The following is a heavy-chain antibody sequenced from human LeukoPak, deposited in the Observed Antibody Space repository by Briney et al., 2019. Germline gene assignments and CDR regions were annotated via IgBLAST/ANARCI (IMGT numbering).Heavy chain of an antibody. Sequence: SQTLSLTCTVSGGSISSGGYYWTWIRQHPGTGLEWIGYIYYSGNTYYNPSLKSRVTISVDTSKNQFSLNLTSVTAADTAVYYCARYCSSTNCRWFDPWGQGTLVTVSS. CDR3: ARYCSSTNCRWFDP. D-gene: IGHD2-2*01. J-gene: IGHJ5*02. V-gene: IGHV4-31*03. CDR2: IYYSGNT. CDR1: GGSISSGGYY.